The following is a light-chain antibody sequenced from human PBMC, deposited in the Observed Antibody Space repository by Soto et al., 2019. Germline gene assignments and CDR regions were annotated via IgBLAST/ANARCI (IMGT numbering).Light chain of an antibody. CDR2: AAS. V-gene: IGKV1-39*01. Sequence: DIQMTHSPSSLSASVGDRVTLTCRANQSINTYLNWYQQRSGSAPRLLIFAASSLQTGVPARFSGSGSGTDFTLTISNLQPEDFATYYCQQSYNTLPITFGQGTRLEIK. CDR1: QSINTY. CDR3: QQSYNTLPIT. J-gene: IGKJ5*01.